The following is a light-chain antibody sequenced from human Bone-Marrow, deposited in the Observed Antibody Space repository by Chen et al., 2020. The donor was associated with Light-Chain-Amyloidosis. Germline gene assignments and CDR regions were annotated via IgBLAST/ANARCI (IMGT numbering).Light chain of an antibody. Sequence: SYVLTQPSSVSVAPGQTATSPCGGNTIGSTSVHWYQQTPGQAPLLVVYDDSDRPSGIPGRLAGAYCGNTATMTSSRVEAGDEADYCCQVWDRSSDSAGFGGGTKLTVL. CDR3: QVWDRSSDSAG. V-gene: IGLV3-21*02. CDR2: DDS. J-gene: IGLJ3*02. CDR1: TIGSTS.